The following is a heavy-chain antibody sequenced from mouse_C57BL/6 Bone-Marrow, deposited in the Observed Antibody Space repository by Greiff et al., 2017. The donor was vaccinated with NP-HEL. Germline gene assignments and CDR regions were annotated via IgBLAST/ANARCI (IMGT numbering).Heavy chain of an antibody. D-gene: IGHD1-1*01. J-gene: IGHJ4*01. Sequence: EVKLVESGGGLVQPGGSMKLSCAASGFTFSDAWMDWVRQSPEKGLEWVAEIRNKANNHATYYAESVKGRFTISRDDSKSSVYLQMNSLRAEDTGIYYCTSAYYYGSSPYAMDYWGQGTSVTVSS. CDR1: GFTFSDAW. V-gene: IGHV6-6*01. CDR3: TSAYYYGSSPYAMDY. CDR2: IRNKANNHAT.